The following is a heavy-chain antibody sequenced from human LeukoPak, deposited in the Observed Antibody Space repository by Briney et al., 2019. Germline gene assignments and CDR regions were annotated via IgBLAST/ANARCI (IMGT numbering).Heavy chain of an antibody. CDR3: ASSTPYYYDSSDAFDI. CDR2: INPNSGGT. J-gene: IGHJ3*02. D-gene: IGHD3-22*01. Sequence: ASVKVSCKASGYTFTGYYMHWVRPAPGQGLEWMGWINPNSGGTNYAQKFQGRVTMTRDTSISTAYMELSRLRSDDTAVYYCASSTPYYYDSSDAFDIWGQGTMVTVSS. V-gene: IGHV1-2*02. CDR1: GYTFTGYY.